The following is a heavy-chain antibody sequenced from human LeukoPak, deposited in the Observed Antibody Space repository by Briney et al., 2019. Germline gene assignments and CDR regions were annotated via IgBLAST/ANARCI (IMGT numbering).Heavy chain of an antibody. D-gene: IGHD3-10*01. V-gene: IGHV1-2*02. CDR3: AREGLLWFGELSPPYNWFDP. Sequence: ASVKVSCKASGYTFTGYYMHWVRQAPGQGLEWMGWINPNSGGTNYAQKFQGRVTMTRDTSISTAYMGLSRLRSDDTAVYYCAREGLLWFGELSPPYNWFDPWGQGTLVTVSS. CDR2: INPNSGGT. CDR1: GYTFTGYY. J-gene: IGHJ5*02.